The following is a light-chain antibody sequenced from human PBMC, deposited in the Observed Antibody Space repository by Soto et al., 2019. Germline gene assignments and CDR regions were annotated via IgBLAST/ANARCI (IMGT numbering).Light chain of an antibody. V-gene: IGLV2-8*01. Sequence: QSALTQPPSAYGSPGQSVTISCTGTSSDVGAYKYVSWYQQHPGKAPKLMIYAVSERPSGVPDRFSGSKSGNTASLTVSGLQAEDEADYYCSSYADTNNLLFGGGTKVTVL. CDR2: AVS. J-gene: IGLJ2*01. CDR1: SSDVGAYKY. CDR3: SSYADTNNLL.